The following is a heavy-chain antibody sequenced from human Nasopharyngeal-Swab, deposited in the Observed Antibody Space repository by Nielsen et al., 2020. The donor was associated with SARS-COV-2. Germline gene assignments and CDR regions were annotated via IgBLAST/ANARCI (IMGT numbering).Heavy chain of an antibody. J-gene: IGHJ3*02. CDR1: GFNVSRFG. D-gene: IGHD6-19*01. CDR2: ISYDGTIQ. Sequence: GGSLRLSCAASGFNVSRFGMHWVRQAPGKGLQWMAFISYDGTIQYYADSVKGRFTISRDNSKNTLYLQMNSLRPEDTAVHYCARGAVAGRNAFDIWGHGTMVTVSS. V-gene: IGHV3-30*03. CDR3: ARGAVAGRNAFDI.